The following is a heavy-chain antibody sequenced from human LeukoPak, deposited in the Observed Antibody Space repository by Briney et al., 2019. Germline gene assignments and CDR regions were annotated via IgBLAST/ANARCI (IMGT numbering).Heavy chain of an antibody. D-gene: IGHD6-19*01. CDR1: GFTFSSYS. Sequence: GGSLRLSCAASGFTFSSYSMHWVRQAPGKGLQYVSGISSDGRITYYANSVKGRFTISRDNSKNTLYLQMGSLRPEDMAVYYCARASGWYWFGNWGQGTLVTVSS. CDR3: ARASGWYWFGN. J-gene: IGHJ4*02. V-gene: IGHV3-64*01. CDR2: ISSDGRIT.